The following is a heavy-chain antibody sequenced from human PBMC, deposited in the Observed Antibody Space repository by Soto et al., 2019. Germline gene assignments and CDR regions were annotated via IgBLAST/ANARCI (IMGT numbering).Heavy chain of an antibody. J-gene: IGHJ6*02. Sequence: GSVRLSCSASGFTFSNYWMSWGRQVPGKGREWVAKIKQDGSEKYYVDSVKGRFTISRDNAKNSLYLQMNSLRAYDTAVYYCAREKFKARGIIYYYGMDVWGQGTAVTSP. D-gene: IGHD3-10*01. V-gene: IGHV3-7*03. CDR1: GFTFSNYW. CDR3: AREKFKARGIIYYYGMDV. CDR2: IKQDGSEK.